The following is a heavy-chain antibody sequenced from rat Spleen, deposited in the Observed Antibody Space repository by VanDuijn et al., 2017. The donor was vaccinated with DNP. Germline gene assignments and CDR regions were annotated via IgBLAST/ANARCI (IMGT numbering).Heavy chain of an antibody. CDR1: GFTFSDFP. D-gene: IGHD3-1*01. CDR3: ARGSTSIYWYFDF. J-gene: IGHJ1*01. Sequence: EVQLVESGGGSVQPGRSMKLSCAASGFTFSDFPMAWVRQAPRKGLEWVAAISPRGSRTYYPDSMKGRFTISRDDAKSSLYLQMNSLKSEDTATYYCARGSTSIYWYFDFWGPGTMVTVSS. V-gene: IGHV5-46*01. CDR2: ISPRGSRT.